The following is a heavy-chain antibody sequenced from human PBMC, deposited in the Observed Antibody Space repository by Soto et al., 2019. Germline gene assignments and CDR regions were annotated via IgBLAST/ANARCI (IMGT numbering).Heavy chain of an antibody. J-gene: IGHJ4*02. V-gene: IGHV4-39*01. Sequence: SETLSLTCTVSGGSISSSSYYWGWIRQPPGKGLEWIGSIYYSGSTYYNPSLKSRVTISVDTSKNQFSLKLSSVTAADTAVYYCARSVHVNYIVVVPAAMRVWGQGTLVTVSS. CDR1: GGSISSSSYY. CDR2: IYYSGST. D-gene: IGHD2-2*01. CDR3: ARSVHVNYIVVVPAAMRV.